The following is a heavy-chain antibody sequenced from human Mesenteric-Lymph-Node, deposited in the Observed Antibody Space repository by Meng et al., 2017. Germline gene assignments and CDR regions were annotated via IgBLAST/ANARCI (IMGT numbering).Heavy chain of an antibody. D-gene: IGHD6-19*01. Sequence: EVQLVESGGGLIQPGGSLRLSWAVSQYSVSTNFMNWVRRAPGKGLEWVSILYASGETSYADSVKGRFTISRDASKNTLYLQMNSLRAEDTAVYYCARLAMAGKNYPTDYWGQGTLVTVSS. V-gene: IGHV3-53*01. CDR1: QYSVSTNF. J-gene: IGHJ4*02. CDR2: LYASGET. CDR3: ARLAMAGKNYPTDY.